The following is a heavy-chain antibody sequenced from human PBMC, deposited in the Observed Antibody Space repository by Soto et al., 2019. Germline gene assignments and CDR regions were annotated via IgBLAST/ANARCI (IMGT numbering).Heavy chain of an antibody. V-gene: IGHV3-33*01. CDR1: GFTFTSYS. Sequence: QVQLVESGGGVVQPGRSLRLSCAASGFTFTSYSMHWVRQAPGKGLEWVAVIWYDGNDKYYADSVKGRFTISRDNSKNTLYLQRTSLRAEDTAVYYCARGILGYCTGGICYHNWFDPWGQGTLVTVSS. J-gene: IGHJ5*02. CDR2: IWYDGNDK. CDR3: ARGILGYCTGGICYHNWFDP. D-gene: IGHD2-15*01.